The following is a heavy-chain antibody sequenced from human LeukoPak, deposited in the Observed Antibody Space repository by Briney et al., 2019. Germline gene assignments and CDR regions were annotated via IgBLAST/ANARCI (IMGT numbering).Heavy chain of an antibody. V-gene: IGHV4-59*01. CDR2: IYYSGST. CDR3: ASYYDILTGGVDY. D-gene: IGHD3-9*01. Sequence: SETLSLTCTVSGGSISSYYWSWIRQPPGKGLEWIGYIYYSGSTNYNPSLKSRVTISVDTSKNQFSLKLSSATAADTAVYHCASYYDILTGGVDYWGQGTLVTVSS. J-gene: IGHJ4*02. CDR1: GGSISSYY.